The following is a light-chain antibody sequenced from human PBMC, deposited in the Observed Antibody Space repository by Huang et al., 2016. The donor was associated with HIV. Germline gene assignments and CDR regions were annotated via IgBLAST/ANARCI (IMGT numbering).Light chain of an antibody. V-gene: IGKV3-15*01. CDR3: QQYNNWPPYT. CDR2: AAY. J-gene: IGKJ2*01. CDR1: ESLGRN. Sequence: DIVMTQSPATVSVSPGERAALSCRASESLGRNLAWYQQKPGQAPRLLIYAAYTRATGVPDRLSGSGSGTDFTLTISSLQSEDFAVYYCQQYNNWPPYTFGQGTRLEIK.